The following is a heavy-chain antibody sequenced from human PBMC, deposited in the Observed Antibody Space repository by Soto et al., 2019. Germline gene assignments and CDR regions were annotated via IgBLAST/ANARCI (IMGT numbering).Heavy chain of an antibody. CDR1: GSSINSSGYY. J-gene: IGHJ4*02. CDR2: MFYGVST. D-gene: IGHD3-3*02. Sequence: SETLSLTCTVSGSSINSSGYYWGWIRQPPGKGLEWIGSMFYGVSTYYNPSLKSRVAVSVDTSKNQFSLNLRSVTAADTAVYYCARLPSRHLVDYWGQGTLVTVSS. CDR3: ARLPSRHLVDY. V-gene: IGHV4-39*01.